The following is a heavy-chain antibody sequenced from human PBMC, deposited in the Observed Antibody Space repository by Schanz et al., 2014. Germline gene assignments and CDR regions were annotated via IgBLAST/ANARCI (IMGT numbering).Heavy chain of an antibody. CDR1: GFTFSNHA. Sequence: VHLLESGGGLVQPGGSLRLSCAASGFTFSNHALSWVRQAPGKGLEWIGYVNYIGSTKYNPSLESRVTVSVDKPKNQFSLKLNSVTAADTAVYYCARSPGDFPGWFDSWGQGTLVTVSS. CDR3: ARSPGDFPGWFDS. CDR2: VNYIGST. V-gene: IGHV4-59*11. J-gene: IGHJ5*01. D-gene: IGHD4-17*01.